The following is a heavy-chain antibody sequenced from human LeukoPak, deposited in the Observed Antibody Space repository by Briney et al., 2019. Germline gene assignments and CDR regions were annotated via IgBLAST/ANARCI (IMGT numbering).Heavy chain of an antibody. J-gene: IGHJ4*02. CDR3: ARAVSRNYVNY. D-gene: IGHD1-1*01. CDR2: ISSSSSYI. CDR1: GFTFSSYS. V-gene: IGHV3-21*01. Sequence: GGSLRLSCAASGFTFSSYSMNWVRQAPGKGLEWVSSISSSSSYIYYADSVKGRFTISRDNAKNSLYLQMNSLRAEDTAVYYCARAVSRNYVNYWGQGTLVTVSS.